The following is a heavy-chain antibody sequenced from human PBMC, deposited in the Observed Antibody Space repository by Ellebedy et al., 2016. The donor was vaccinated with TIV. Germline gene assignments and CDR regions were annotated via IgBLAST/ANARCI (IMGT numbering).Heavy chain of an antibody. D-gene: IGHD3-22*01. Sequence: GSLRLXCAVYGGSFTTYYWSWIRQSPGKGLEWIGEINHSGSTNYNPSLESRVTISVDTSKNQFSLKLSSVTAADTAMYYCARAYEGTDSPWGQGTLVTASS. V-gene: IGHV4-34*01. CDR3: ARAYEGTDSP. CDR1: GGSFTTYY. CDR2: INHSGST. J-gene: IGHJ5*02.